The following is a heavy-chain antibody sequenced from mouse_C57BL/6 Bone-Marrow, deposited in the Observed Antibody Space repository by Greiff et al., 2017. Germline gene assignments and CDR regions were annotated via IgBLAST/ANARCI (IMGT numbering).Heavy chain of an antibody. CDR1: GYTFTSYW. V-gene: IGHV1-69*01. Sequence: QVQLQQPGAELVMPGASVKLSCKASGYTFTSYWMHWVKQRPGQGLEWIGVIDPSDSYTNYNQKFKGKSTLTVDKSSSTAYMQLSSLTSEDSAVYYYAREGLGITTCDYWGQGTTLTVAS. J-gene: IGHJ2*01. CDR2: IDPSDSYT. CDR3: AREGLGITTCDY. D-gene: IGHD2-4*01.